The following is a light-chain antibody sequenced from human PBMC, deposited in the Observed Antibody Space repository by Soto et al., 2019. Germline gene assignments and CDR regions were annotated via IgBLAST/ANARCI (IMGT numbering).Light chain of an antibody. Sequence: DIQMTQSPSTLSASVGDRVTITCRASQSISSWLAWYQQKPGKAHKLLIYKASSLESGVPSRFSGSGSGTEFTLTISSLQPEDFATYYCQQYNSYWTFGQGTKVEIK. V-gene: IGKV1-5*03. CDR3: QQYNSYWT. CDR1: QSISSW. J-gene: IGKJ1*01. CDR2: KAS.